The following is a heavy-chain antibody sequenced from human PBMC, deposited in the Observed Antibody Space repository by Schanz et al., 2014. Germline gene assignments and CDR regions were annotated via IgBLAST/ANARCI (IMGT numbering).Heavy chain of an antibody. D-gene: IGHD3-10*01. Sequence: QVQLVQSGSEVKKPGDSVKVSCETSGYSFTKYGINWVRQAPGQGLEWMGIINPSGGSTSYAQKFQGRVTMTRDTSTSTVYMELSSLRSGDTAVYYCATNSPFRMVRGSNAFDAWGQGTMVTVSS. CDR3: ATNSPFRMVRGSNAFDA. V-gene: IGHV1-46*03. CDR1: GYSFTKYG. CDR2: INPSGGST. J-gene: IGHJ3*01.